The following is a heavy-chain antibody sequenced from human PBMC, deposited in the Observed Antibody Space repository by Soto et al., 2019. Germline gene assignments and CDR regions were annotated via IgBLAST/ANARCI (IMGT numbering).Heavy chain of an antibody. CDR1: GFTVSSNY. Sequence: GGSLRLSCAASGFTVSSNYMSWVRQAPGKGLEWVSVIYSGGSTYYADSVKGRFTISRDNSKNTLYLQMNSLRAEDTAVYYCARDGLAARLGGYYYYGMDVWGQGTTVTVSS. CDR3: ARDGLAARLGGYYYYGMDV. J-gene: IGHJ6*02. V-gene: IGHV3-53*01. CDR2: IYSGGST. D-gene: IGHD6-6*01.